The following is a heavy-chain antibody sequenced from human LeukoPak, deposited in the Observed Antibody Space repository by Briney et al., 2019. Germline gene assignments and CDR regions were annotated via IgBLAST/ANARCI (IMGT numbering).Heavy chain of an antibody. V-gene: IGHV1-18*01. CDR1: GYTFTGYG. CDR3: ARTSSSGWYPWYFDL. CDR2: ISAYNGNT. D-gene: IGHD6-19*01. Sequence: ASVKVSCKASGYTFTGYGISWVRQAPGQGLEWMGWISAYNGNTNYAQKLQGRVTMTTDTSTSTAYMELRSLRSDDTAVYYCARTSSSGWYPWYFDLWGRGTLVTVSS. J-gene: IGHJ2*01.